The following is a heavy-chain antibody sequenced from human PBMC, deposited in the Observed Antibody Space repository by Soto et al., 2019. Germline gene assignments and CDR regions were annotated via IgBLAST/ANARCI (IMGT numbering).Heavy chain of an antibody. CDR2: IWYDGSNK. CDR1: GFTFSSYG. Sequence: QVQLVESGGGVVQPGRSLRLSCAASGFTFSSYGMHWVRQAPGKGLEWVAVIWYDGSNKYYADSVKGRFTISRDNSKNTLYLQMNSLRAEDTAVYYCARDPKRGITIFGVVPHRDFGMDVWGQGTTVTVSS. D-gene: IGHD3-3*01. J-gene: IGHJ6*02. CDR3: ARDPKRGITIFGVVPHRDFGMDV. V-gene: IGHV3-33*01.